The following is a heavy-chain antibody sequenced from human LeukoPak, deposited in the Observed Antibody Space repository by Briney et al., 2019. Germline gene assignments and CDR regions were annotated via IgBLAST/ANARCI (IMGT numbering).Heavy chain of an antibody. CDR3: AKPESPPISDPTDLYAFDI. CDR1: GFTFSSYA. V-gene: IGHV3-23*01. J-gene: IGHJ3*02. Sequence: PGGSLRLSCAASGFTFSSYAMSWVRQAPGKGLEWVSAISGSGGSTYYADSVKGRFTISRDNSKNTLYLQMNSLRAEDTAVYYCAKPESPPISDPTDLYAFDIWGQGTMVTVSS. D-gene: IGHD1-1*01. CDR2: ISGSGGST.